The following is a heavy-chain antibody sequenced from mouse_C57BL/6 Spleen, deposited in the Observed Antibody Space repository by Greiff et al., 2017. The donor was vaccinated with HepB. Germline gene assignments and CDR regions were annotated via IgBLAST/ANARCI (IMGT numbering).Heavy chain of an antibody. D-gene: IGHD2-3*01. CDR3: ARDPYDGYAFDY. CDR1: GYAFSSSW. V-gene: IGHV1-82*01. CDR2: LYPGDGDT. Sequence: QVQLKESGPELVKPGASVKISCKASGYAFSSSWMNWVKQRPGKGLEWIGRLYPGDGDTNYNGKFKGKATLTADKSSSTAYMQLSSLTSEDSAVYYCARDPYDGYAFDYWGQGTTLTVSS. J-gene: IGHJ2*01.